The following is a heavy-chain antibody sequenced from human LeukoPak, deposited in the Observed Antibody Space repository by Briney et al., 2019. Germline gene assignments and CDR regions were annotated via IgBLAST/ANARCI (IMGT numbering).Heavy chain of an antibody. CDR1: GITFSNYG. Sequence: GGSLRLSCVASGITFSNYGMHWVRQAPGKGLEWVAFIRYDGSYTYYADSVKGRFTVSRDSAKNTLYLQMNTLKAEDTAVYYCAKNESRWLVRSYFDHWGQGTLVTVSS. V-gene: IGHV3-30*02. D-gene: IGHD6-19*01. J-gene: IGHJ4*02. CDR2: IRYDGSYT. CDR3: AKNESRWLVRSYFDH.